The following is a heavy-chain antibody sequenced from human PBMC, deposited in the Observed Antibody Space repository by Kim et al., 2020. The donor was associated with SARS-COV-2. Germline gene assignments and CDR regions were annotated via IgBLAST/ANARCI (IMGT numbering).Heavy chain of an antibody. J-gene: IGHJ4*03. Sequence: GGSLRLSCAASGFTFDDYAMHWVRQAPGKGLEWVSGISWNSGSIGYADSVKGRFTISRDNAKNSLYLQMNSLRAEDTALYYCAKDGSSSWSGGGYFDYWARGPRSPSP. CDR1: GFTFDDYA. CDR2: ISWNSGSI. D-gene: IGHD6-13*01. CDR3: AKDGSSSWSGGGYFDY. V-gene: IGHV3-9*01.